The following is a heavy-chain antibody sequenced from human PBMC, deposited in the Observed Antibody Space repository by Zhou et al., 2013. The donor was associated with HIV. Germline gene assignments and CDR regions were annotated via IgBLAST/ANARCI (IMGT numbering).Heavy chain of an antibody. CDR3: ARGASSGWYESLSNYYYYMDV. CDR1: GGTFSSYA. V-gene: IGHV1-69*05. CDR2: IIPIFGTA. J-gene: IGHJ6*03. Sequence: QVQLVQSGAEVKKPGSSVKVSCKASGGTFSSYAISWVRQAPGQGLEWMGGIIPIFGTANYAQKFQGRVTITTDESTSTAYMELSSLRSEDTAVYYCARGASSGWYESLSNYYYYMDVWGKGDHGHRLL. D-gene: IGHD6-19*01.